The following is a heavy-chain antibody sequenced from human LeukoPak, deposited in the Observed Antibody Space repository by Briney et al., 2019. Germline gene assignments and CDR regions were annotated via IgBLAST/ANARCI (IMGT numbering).Heavy chain of an antibody. Sequence: PSETLSLTCAVSGYSISSGYYWGWIRQPPGKGLEWIGSIYHSGSTYYNPSLRSRVTISVDTSKNQFSLKLSSMTAADTAVYYCAPPEGIGPWGQGTLVTVSS. CDR1: GYSISSGYY. CDR2: IYHSGST. V-gene: IGHV4-38-2*01. CDR3: APPEGIGP. D-gene: IGHD1-14*01. J-gene: IGHJ5*02.